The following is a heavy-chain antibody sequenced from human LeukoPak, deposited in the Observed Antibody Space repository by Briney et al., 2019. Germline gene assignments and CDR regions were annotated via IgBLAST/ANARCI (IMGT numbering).Heavy chain of an antibody. D-gene: IGHD3-9*01. J-gene: IGHJ4*02. CDR1: GYTFTSYG. CDR2: ISTYNGNT. V-gene: IGHV1-18*04. Sequence: GASVKVSCKASGYTFTSYGISWVRQAPGQALEGMGGISTYNGNTNYAQKLQGRVTMTTDTSTSTVYMELKSLRSDDTAVYYCARVPYDVLTGYSTYYFDYWGQGTLVTVSS. CDR3: ARVPYDVLTGYSTYYFDY.